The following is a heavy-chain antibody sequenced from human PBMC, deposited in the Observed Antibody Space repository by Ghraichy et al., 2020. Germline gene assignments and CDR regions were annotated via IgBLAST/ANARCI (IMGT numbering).Heavy chain of an antibody. V-gene: IGHV3-7*01. CDR1: GFIFSGFN. CDR3: ARWGTCNLYY. Sequence: GGSLRLSCEASGFIFSGFNMNWVRQAPGKGLEWVANVNQDGSERSYVESVRGRFTISRDTPKKSLYLQMNSLRVEDTAVYYCARWGTCNLYYWGQGTLVTVSS. D-gene: IGHD1-7*01. CDR2: VNQDGSER. J-gene: IGHJ4*02.